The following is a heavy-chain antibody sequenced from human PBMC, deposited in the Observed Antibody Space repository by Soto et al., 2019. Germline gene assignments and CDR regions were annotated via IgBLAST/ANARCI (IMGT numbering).Heavy chain of an antibody. J-gene: IGHJ6*03. D-gene: IGHD3-9*01. CDR3: ARQYYDILTGYSSMYYYYYYMDV. CDR2: IYYSGST. V-gene: IGHV4-30-4*01. Sequence: SETLSLTCTVSGGSISSGDYYWSWIRQPPGKGLEWIGYIYYSGSTYYNPSLKSRVTISVDTSKNQFSLKLSSVTAADTAVYYCARQYYDILTGYSSMYYYYYYMDVWGKGTTVTVSS. CDR1: GGSISSGDYY.